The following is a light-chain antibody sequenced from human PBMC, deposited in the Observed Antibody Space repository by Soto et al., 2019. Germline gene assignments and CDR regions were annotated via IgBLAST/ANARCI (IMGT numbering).Light chain of an antibody. J-gene: IGKJ5*01. CDR3: QQYSHLIT. CDR2: DAS. V-gene: IGKV1-33*01. Sequence: DIQMTQSPSSLSASVGDRFTITCQASQDISNYLNWYQHKLGKAPKLLIYDASNLETGVPSMFSGSGSGTDFTFTISSLQPEDIATYYCQQYSHLITFGQGTQLENK. CDR1: QDISNY.